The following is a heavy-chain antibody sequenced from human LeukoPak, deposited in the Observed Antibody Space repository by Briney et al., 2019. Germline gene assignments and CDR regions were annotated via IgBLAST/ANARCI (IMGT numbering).Heavy chain of an antibody. CDR1: DVSINSYY. CDR2: IYYNGNT. V-gene: IGHV4-59*01. D-gene: IGHD3-22*01. CDR3: ATFRVSYYYDSSGYYGLDY. Sequence: PSETLSLTCSVSDVSINSYYWNWIRRPPGKGLEWIGYIYYNGNTNYSPSLKSRVTMSVDTSKNLFSLKVSSVTAADTAVYYCATFRVSYYYDSSGYYGLDYWGQGTLVTVSS. J-gene: IGHJ4*02.